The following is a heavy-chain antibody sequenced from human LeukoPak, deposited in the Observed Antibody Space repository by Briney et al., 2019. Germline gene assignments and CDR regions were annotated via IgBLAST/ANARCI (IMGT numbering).Heavy chain of an antibody. CDR3: AKVETSGGANCYALDY. CDR2: ISGSDGST. Sequence: GGSLRLSCAAYGFTVSSNYMSWVRQAPGKGLEWVSAISGSDGSTYYADSVKGRFTISRDDSQNTLYLQMNSLSAEDTAVYYCAKVETSGGANCYALDYWGQGTLVTVSS. D-gene: IGHD2-2*01. CDR1: GFTVSSNY. V-gene: IGHV3-23*01. J-gene: IGHJ4*02.